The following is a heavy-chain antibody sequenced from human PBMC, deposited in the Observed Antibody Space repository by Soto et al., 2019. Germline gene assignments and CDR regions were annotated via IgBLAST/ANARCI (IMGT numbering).Heavy chain of an antibody. V-gene: IGHV4-4*02. CDR1: GGSISSSNW. D-gene: IGHD4-17*01. CDR3: ARVISETYGDYVLGYYGMDV. J-gene: IGHJ6*02. Sequence: SETLSLTCAVSGGSISSSNWWSWVRQPPGKGLEWIGEIYHSGSTNYNPSLKSRVTISVDKSKNQFSLKLSSVTAADTAVYYCARVISETYGDYVLGYYGMDVWGQGTTVTVSS. CDR2: IYHSGST.